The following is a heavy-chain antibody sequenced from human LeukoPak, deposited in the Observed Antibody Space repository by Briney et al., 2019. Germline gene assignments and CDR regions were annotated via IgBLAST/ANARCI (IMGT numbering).Heavy chain of an antibody. CDR2: INLSGST. J-gene: IGHJ4*02. V-gene: IGHV4-34*01. CDR3: ARRGSYGFGY. CDR1: GGSFSGYY. Sequence: SETLSLTCSVYGGSFSGYYWGWIRQPPGKGREWGGEINLSGSTNSNPSLKSLVTLSVYTSKKQFSLKRSSVTAADTAVYYCARRGSYGFGYWGQGTLVTGSS. D-gene: IGHD5-18*01.